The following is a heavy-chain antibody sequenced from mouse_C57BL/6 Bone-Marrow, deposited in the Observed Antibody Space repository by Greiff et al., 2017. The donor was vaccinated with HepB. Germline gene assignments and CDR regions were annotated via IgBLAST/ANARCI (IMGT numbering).Heavy chain of an antibody. J-gene: IGHJ3*01. V-gene: IGHV5-4*01. CDR3: ARDYYYGSSWFAY. CDR1: GFTFSSYA. Sequence: EVHLVESGGGLVKPGGSLKLSCAASGFTFSSYAMSWVRQTPEKRLEWVATISDGGSYTYYPDNVKGRFTISRDNAKNNLYLQMSHLKSEDTAMYYCARDYYYGSSWFAYWGQGTLVTVSA. CDR2: ISDGGSYT. D-gene: IGHD1-1*01.